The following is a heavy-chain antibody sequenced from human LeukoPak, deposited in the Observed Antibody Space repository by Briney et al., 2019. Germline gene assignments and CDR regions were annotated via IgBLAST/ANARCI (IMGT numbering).Heavy chain of an antibody. Sequence: PPETLSVTCTVTGDSISRDFWNWIPQPVGKKLEWIGRIYTRGSTNYNHSLKSRATMAVDTSKNQSSLNLISLTAADTAVYYCARGAAQFDPWGQGTLVTVSS. V-gene: IGHV4-4*07. CDR1: GDSISRDF. D-gene: IGHD6-13*01. CDR3: ARGAAQFDP. CDR2: IYTRGST. J-gene: IGHJ5*02.